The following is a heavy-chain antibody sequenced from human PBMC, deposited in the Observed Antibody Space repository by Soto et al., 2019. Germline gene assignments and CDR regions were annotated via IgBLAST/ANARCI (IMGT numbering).Heavy chain of an antibody. J-gene: IGHJ4*02. CDR2: IFHDGTA. Sequence: LSLTCAVSGVSISSGNWWTWVRQSPQRGLEYIGEIFHDGTANYYPSFERRVAISVDTSKDQFSLKLTSVTAADTAIYFCARLVYDTRLNYMYFDFWGQGTLVTVSS. V-gene: IGHV4-4*01. CDR1: GVSISSGNW. CDR3: ARLVYDTRLNYMYFDF. D-gene: IGHD3-10*01.